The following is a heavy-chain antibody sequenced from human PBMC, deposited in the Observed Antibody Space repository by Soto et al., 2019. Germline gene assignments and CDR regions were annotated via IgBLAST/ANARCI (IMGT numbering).Heavy chain of an antibody. V-gene: IGHV1-69*12. D-gene: IGHD3-3*01. CDR1: GGTFGNSA. Sequence: QVQLVQSGAEVKKPGSSVNVSCKTSGGTFGNSAVTWVRQAPGQGLEWLGGIVPMFGTANYAQKFQGRGTITADESTITAYMELSSLNTDDTAVYYCARDGDPQSAFWSGPLGGGRFDPWGQGTLVTVSS. J-gene: IGHJ5*02. CDR2: IVPMFGTA. CDR3: ARDGDPQSAFWSGPLGGGRFDP.